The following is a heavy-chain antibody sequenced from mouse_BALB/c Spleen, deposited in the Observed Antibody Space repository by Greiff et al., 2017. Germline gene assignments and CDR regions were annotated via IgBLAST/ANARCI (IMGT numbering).Heavy chain of an antibody. CDR3: ARGDYDGDYAMDY. CDR2: IDPANGNT. J-gene: IGHJ4*01. V-gene: IGHV14-3*02. Sequence: VQLQQSGAELVKPGASVKLSCTASGFNIKDTYMHWVKQRPEQGLEWIGRIDPANGNTKYDPKFQGKATITADTSSNTAYLQLSSLTSEDTAVYYCARGDYDGDYAMDYWGQGTSVTVSS. CDR1: GFNIKDTY. D-gene: IGHD2-4*01.